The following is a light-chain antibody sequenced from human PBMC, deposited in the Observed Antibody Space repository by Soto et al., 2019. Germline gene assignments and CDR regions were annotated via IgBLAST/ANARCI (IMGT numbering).Light chain of an antibody. CDR1: QGIRND. J-gene: IGKJ1*01. CDR2: AAS. V-gene: IGKV1-6*01. CDR3: LQDYNYPWT. Sequence: AIQMTQSPSSLSASVGDTVTITCRASQGIRNDLGWYQQKPGKAPKLLIYAASSLECGVPSRFSGSGFGTDFTLTISSLQPEDFATYFCLQDYNYPWTFGQGTKVDIK.